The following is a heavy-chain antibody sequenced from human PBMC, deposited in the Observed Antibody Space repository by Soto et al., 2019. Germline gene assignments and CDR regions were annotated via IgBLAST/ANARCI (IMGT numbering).Heavy chain of an antibody. CDR1: GDSISSYY. V-gene: IGHV4-59*01. J-gene: IGHJ4*02. Sequence: SSETLSLTCTVSGDSISSYYWSWIRQPPVKVLEWIGFIYYSGSTNYNPSLKSRVTISVDASKNQFSLKLSSVTAADTAVYYCARGRTTVVTFFDYWGQGTLVTVYS. CDR3: ARGRTTVVTFFDY. CDR2: IYYSGST. D-gene: IGHD4-17*01.